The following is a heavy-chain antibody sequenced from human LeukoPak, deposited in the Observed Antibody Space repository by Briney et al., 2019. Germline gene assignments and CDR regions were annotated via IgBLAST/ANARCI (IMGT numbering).Heavy chain of an antibody. CDR1: GGSIRSSYYY. J-gene: IGHJ4*02. CDR3: ARVDWNFIY. V-gene: IGHV4-39*07. Sequence: PSETLSLTCTVSGGSIRSSYYYWGWIRQPPGKGLEWIGSIYDSGSTYYNPSLKSRVTISVDTSKNQFSLKLSSVTAADTAVYYCARVDWNFIYWGQGTLVTVSS. D-gene: IGHD1-1*01. CDR2: IYDSGST.